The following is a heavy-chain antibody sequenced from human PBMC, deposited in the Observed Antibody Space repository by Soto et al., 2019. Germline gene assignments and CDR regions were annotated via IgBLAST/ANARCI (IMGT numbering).Heavy chain of an antibody. CDR2: ISAYNGNT. D-gene: IGHD3-22*01. Sequence: QVQLVQSGAEVKKPGASVKVSCKASGYTFTSYGISWVRQAPGQGLEWMGWISAYNGNTNYAQKLQGRVTMTTDTTSRTAYMELRSMRSDETAVYCWAGDSASYYYDSSGYPRFDYWGQGTLVTVSS. CDR1: GYTFTSYG. V-gene: IGHV1-18*01. J-gene: IGHJ4*02. CDR3: AGDSASYYYDSSGYPRFDY.